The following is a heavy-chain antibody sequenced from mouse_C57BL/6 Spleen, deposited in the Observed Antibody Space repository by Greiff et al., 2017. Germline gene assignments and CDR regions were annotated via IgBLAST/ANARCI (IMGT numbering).Heavy chain of an antibody. V-gene: IGHV1-59*01. CDR3: ARHGYDDYYAMDY. CDR2: IDPSDSYT. J-gene: IGHJ4*01. Sequence: QVQLQQPGAELVRPGTSVKLSCKASGYTFTSYWMHWVKQRPGQGLEWIGVIDPSDSYTNYNQKFKGKATLTVDTSSITAYMQLSSLTSEDSAVYYCARHGYDDYYAMDYWGQGTSVTVSS. D-gene: IGHD2-2*01. CDR1: GYTFTSYW.